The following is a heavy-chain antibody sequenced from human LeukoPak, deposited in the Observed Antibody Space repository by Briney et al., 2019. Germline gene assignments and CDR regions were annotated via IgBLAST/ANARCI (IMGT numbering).Heavy chain of an antibody. Sequence: GGPMRLSCAASGFTFSSYAMSRVRQAPGKGLEWVSPISGSGGSTYYADSVKGRFTISRDNSKNTLYLQMNSLRAEDTAVYYCAKVVVPAAILFWFDAWGQGTLVTVSS. CDR3: AKVVVPAAILFWFDA. D-gene: IGHD2-2*02. CDR2: ISGSGGST. J-gene: IGHJ5*02. CDR1: GFTFSSYA. V-gene: IGHV3-23*01.